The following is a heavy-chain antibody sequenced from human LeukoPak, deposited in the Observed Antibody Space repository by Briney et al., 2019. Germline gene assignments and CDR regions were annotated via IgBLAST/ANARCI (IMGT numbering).Heavy chain of an antibody. CDR1: GFTVSSNS. D-gene: IGHD1-26*01. V-gene: IGHV3-53*01. Sequence: GGSLRLSCTVSGFTVSSNSMSWVRQAPGKGLEWVSFIYSGGNTHYSDSVKGRFTISRDNSKNTLWLQMRTLGAEDTAVYYCAKAGSIRFDYWGQGTLVTVSS. J-gene: IGHJ4*02. CDR2: IYSGGNT. CDR3: AKAGSIRFDY.